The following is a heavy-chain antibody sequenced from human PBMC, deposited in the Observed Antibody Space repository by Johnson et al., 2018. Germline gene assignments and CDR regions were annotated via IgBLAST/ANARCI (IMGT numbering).Heavy chain of an antibody. V-gene: IGHV3-30*04. Sequence: QVQLVQSGGGVVQPGRSLRLSCATSGFTFHNYAMHWVRQAPGKGLEWVALMSYDGRNQYYANSVKGRFTISRDNSKNTLDLQMDSLRLEGTAVYYCVRVCAICGGDCSLNFCAFDIWVQGTMVTVSS. J-gene: IGHJ3*02. CDR1: GFTFHNYA. CDR2: MSYDGRNQ. D-gene: IGHD2-21*02. CDR3: VRVCAICGGDCSLNFCAFDI.